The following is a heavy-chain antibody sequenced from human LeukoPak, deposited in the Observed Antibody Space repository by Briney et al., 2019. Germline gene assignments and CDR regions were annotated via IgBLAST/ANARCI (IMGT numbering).Heavy chain of an antibody. D-gene: IGHD2-15*01. V-gene: IGHV3-23*01. Sequence: QPGGSLRLSCAASASTFSSYAMSWVRQAPGKGLEWVSAIGGGGGDTFYADSVKGRFTLSRDNSKNTLYLQMSSLRAEDTAVYYCGSHFVVGYYFDYWGQGTLVTVSS. CDR3: GSHFVVGYYFDY. J-gene: IGHJ4*02. CDR1: ASTFSSYA. CDR2: IGGGGGDT.